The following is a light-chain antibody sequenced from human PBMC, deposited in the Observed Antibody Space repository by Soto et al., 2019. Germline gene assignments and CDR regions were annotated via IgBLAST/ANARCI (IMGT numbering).Light chain of an antibody. CDR1: ESVSSK. J-gene: IGKJ5*01. CDR3: PQHKHWPV. V-gene: IGKV3-15*01. CDR2: DAS. Sequence: EIVMTQAPATLSVSPGGRATVSFRASESVSSKLVWYQQKPGQAPRLLIHDASTSPTGNPTRFRSGVSGSQLILSTDRLDLGPSALYYGPQHKHWPVFSPGTRLEIK.